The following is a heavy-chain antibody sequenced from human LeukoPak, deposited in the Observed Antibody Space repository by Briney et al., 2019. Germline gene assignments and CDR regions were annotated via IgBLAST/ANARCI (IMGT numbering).Heavy chain of an antibody. CDR1: GGSFSGYY. V-gene: IGHV4-34*01. CDR2: INHSGST. D-gene: IGHD6-19*01. J-gene: IGHJ4*02. Sequence: SETLSLXCAVYGGSFSGYYWSWIRQPPGKTLEWIGEINHSGSTNYNPSLKSRVTISVDTSKNQFSLKLSSVTAADTAVYYCARARSGWLFDYWGQGTLVTVSS. CDR3: ARARSGWLFDY.